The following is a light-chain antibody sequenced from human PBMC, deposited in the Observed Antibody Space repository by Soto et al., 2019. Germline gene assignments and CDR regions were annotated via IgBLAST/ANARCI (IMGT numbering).Light chain of an antibody. CDR2: DAS. Sequence: DIQMTQSPSTLSASVGDRVTITCRASQSVTTWLAWYQQTPGKAPKLLIYDASRLESGVPSRFSGSGSGTEFTLTISSLQPDDFATYYCQEYSTFSFGPGNKVEIK. CDR1: QSVTTW. CDR3: QEYSTFS. J-gene: IGKJ1*01. V-gene: IGKV1-5*01.